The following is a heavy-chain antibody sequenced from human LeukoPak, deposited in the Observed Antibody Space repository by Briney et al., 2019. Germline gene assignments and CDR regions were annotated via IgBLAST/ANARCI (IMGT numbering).Heavy chain of an antibody. CDR3: ARGGGVVTQGNFDY. Sequence: SETLSLTCTVSGYSISSGYYWGWIRQPPGKGLEWIGSIYHSGSTFDNPSLKSRVTISVDTSKNQFSLKLSSVTAADTAVYYCARGGGVVTQGNFDYWGQGTLVTVSS. V-gene: IGHV4-38-2*02. CDR2: IYHSGST. J-gene: IGHJ4*02. CDR1: GYSISSGYY. D-gene: IGHD3-3*01.